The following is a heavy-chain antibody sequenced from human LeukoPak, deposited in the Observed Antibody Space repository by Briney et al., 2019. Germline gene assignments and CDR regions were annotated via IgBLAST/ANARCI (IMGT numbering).Heavy chain of an antibody. Sequence: GGSLRLSCAASGFTFSSYWMLWVRQAPGKGPVWVSRINSDGSATIYADSVKGRFTISRDNAKNTLYLQMNSLRAEDTAVYYCARDTAPRAAAGVDYWGQGTLVTVSS. D-gene: IGHD6-13*01. CDR3: ARDTAPRAAAGVDY. CDR2: INSDGSAT. J-gene: IGHJ4*02. CDR1: GFTFSSYW. V-gene: IGHV3-74*01.